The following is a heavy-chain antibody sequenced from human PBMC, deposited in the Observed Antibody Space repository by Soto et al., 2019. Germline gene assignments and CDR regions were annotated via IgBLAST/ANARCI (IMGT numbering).Heavy chain of an antibody. CDR2: IYHSGST. CDR1: GGSFSNYY. J-gene: IGHJ4*02. Sequence: PSETLSLTCAVYGGSFSNYYWSWIRQPPGKGLEWIGEIYHSGSTNYNPSLKSRVTISVDKSKNQFSLKLSSVTAADTAVYYCASLKGCSGTSCYGNWGQGTLVTVSS. D-gene: IGHD2-2*01. CDR3: ASLKGCSGTSCYGN. V-gene: IGHV4-34*01.